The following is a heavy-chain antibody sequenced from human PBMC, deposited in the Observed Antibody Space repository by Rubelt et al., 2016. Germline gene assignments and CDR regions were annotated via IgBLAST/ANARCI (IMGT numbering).Heavy chain of an antibody. J-gene: IGHJ4*02. V-gene: IGHV3-48*04. Sequence: EVQLVESGGGLVQPGGSLRLSCAASGFTFSTYSMNWVRQAPGKGLEWVSYINKGSNTIYYEDPVKGRFTISRDDAKNSLYLQMNSLRAEDTAVYYCAREGWTWGQGTLVTVSS. CDR2: INKGSNTI. CDR1: GFTFSTYS. D-gene: IGHD6-19*01. CDR3: AREGWT.